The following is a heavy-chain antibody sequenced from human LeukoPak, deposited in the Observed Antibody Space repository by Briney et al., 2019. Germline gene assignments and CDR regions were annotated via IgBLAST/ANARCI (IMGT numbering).Heavy chain of an antibody. V-gene: IGHV4-39*07. CDR3: ATDYYDSSGYYYRDAFDI. J-gene: IGHJ3*02. CDR1: GNSISSGDYY. D-gene: IGHD3-22*01. Sequence: SETLSLTCTVSGNSISSGDYYWSWIRQPPGKGLEWIGEINHSGSTNYNPSLKSRVTISVDTSKNQFSLKLSSVTAADTAVYYCATDYYDSSGYYYRDAFDIWGQGTMVTVSS. CDR2: INHSGST.